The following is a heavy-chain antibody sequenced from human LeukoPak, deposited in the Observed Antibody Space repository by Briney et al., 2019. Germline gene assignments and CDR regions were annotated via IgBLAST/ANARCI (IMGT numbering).Heavy chain of an antibody. CDR2: IYYSGST. J-gene: IGHJ4*02. CDR1: GGSFSGYY. V-gene: IGHV4-39*01. D-gene: IGHD3-22*01. Sequence: ASETLSLTCTVYGGSFSGYYWSWIRQPPGKGLEWIGSIYYSGSTYYNPSLKSRVTISVDTSKNQFSLKLSSVTAADTAVYYCASLITMIVVWGQGTLVTVSS. CDR3: ASLITMIVV.